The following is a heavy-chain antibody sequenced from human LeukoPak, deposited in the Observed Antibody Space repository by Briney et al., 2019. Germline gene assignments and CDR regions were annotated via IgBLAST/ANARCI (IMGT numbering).Heavy chain of an antibody. CDR1: RFTFSDYY. J-gene: IGHJ3*02. CDR3: ARDRGAFIVVVTAPHAFDI. CDR2: ISGSGGST. V-gene: IGHV3-23*01. Sequence: PGGSLRLSCAASRFTFSDYYMSWIRQAPGKGLEWVSAISGSGGSTYYADSVKGRFTISRDNSKNTLYLQMNSLRAEDTAVYYCARDRGAFIVVVTAPHAFDIWGQGTMVTVSS. D-gene: IGHD2-21*02.